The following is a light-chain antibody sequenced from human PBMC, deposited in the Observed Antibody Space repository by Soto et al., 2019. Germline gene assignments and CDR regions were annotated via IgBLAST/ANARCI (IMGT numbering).Light chain of an antibody. CDR1: QYISTY. CDR3: QQSYSTPPDT. J-gene: IGKJ2*01. Sequence: DIQMTQSPSSLSASVGDRVTITCRASQYISTYLNWYQQKPGKAPKLLIYLASTLHSGVPSRFSGTGSGTDFTLSISSLQPEDFATYYCQQSYSTPPDTFGQGTKLEIK. CDR2: LAS. V-gene: IGKV1-39*01.